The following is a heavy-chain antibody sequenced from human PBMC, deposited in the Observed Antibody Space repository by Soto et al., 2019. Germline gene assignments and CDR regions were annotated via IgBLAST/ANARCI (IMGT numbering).Heavy chain of an antibody. J-gene: IGHJ4*02. CDR2: IYSVGST. CDR3: ARGEDYRDYLDS. V-gene: IGHV3-66*01. Sequence: LRLSCAASGFTVSSNYMSWVRQAPGKGLEWVSVIYSVGSTFYADSVKGRFTISRDNSKNTLYLQMNSLRAEDTAVYYCARGEDYRDYLDSWGQGTLVTVSS. D-gene: IGHD4-17*01. CDR1: GFTVSSNY.